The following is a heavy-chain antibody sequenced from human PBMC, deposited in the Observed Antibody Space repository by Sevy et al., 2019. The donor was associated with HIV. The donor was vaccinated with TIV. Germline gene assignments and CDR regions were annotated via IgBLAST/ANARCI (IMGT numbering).Heavy chain of an antibody. D-gene: IGHD6-6*01. J-gene: IGHJ6*03. V-gene: IGHV3-21*01. CDR2: ISSSSSYI. CDR1: GFTFSSYS. CDR3: ARGGGFIAARTLLGYYYYYMDV. Sequence: GGSLRLSCAASGFTFSSYSMNWVRQAPGKGLEWVSSISSSSSYIYYADSVKGRFTISRDNAKNSLYLQMNGLRAEDTAVYYCARGGGFIAARTLLGYYYYYMDVWGKGTTVTVSS.